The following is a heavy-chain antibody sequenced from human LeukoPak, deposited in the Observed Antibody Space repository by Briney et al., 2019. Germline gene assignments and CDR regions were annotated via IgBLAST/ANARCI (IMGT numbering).Heavy chain of an antibody. D-gene: IGHD2-21*02. J-gene: IGHJ4*02. Sequence: SGPTLVNPTQTLTLTCTFSGFSLSSREVGVGWIRQPPGKALEWLALIYWDDDKRYSPSLKSRLTITKDTSKYQVVLTMTNMDPVDTATYYCAHRDVGDDTFDYWGQGTLVTVSS. CDR1: GFSLSSREVG. CDR3: AHRDVGDDTFDY. CDR2: IYWDDDK. V-gene: IGHV2-5*02.